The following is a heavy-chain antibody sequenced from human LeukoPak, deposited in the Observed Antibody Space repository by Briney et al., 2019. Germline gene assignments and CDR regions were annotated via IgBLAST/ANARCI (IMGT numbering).Heavy chain of an antibody. CDR3: ARGVPTWYYYDSSGYYAISCDY. Sequence: SETLSLTCTVSGGTISSYYWRWIRQPPGKGLEWIGYIHYNGSTNYNPYFKSRVTISVDTSKNQFSLKLSSVTAADTAVYYCARGVPTWYYYDSSGYYAISCDYWGEGTLVTVSS. CDR1: GGTISSYY. J-gene: IGHJ4*02. D-gene: IGHD3-22*01. V-gene: IGHV4-59*01. CDR2: IHYNGST.